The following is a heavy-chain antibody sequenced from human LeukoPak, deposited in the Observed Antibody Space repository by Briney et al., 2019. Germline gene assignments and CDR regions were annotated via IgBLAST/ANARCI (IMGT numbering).Heavy chain of an antibody. CDR2: INFDGSTT. J-gene: IGHJ5*01. CDR1: GFTFNNHW. CDR3: VRDRLSNDYAHNCFDS. V-gene: IGHV3-74*01. D-gene: IGHD4-17*01. Sequence: GGSLRLSCAASGFTFNNHWMHWVRQAPGKGLVWVSRINFDGSTTTYADSVKGRFTISRDNANNTLFLYMNSLRAEDTAVYYCVRDRLSNDYAHNCFDSWGQGTLVTVSS.